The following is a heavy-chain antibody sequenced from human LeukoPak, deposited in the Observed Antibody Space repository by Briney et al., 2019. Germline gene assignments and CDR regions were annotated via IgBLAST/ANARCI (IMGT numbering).Heavy chain of an antibody. CDR2: IYPGDSHT. CDR1: GYSFSNSW. CDR3: ARQRASENWFDS. Sequence: GESLNISCKSSGYSFSNSWIGGVRPMTGKGLEWIGIIYPGDSHTIYSLSFQGQITISADKSITTAYLQWSRLEASDTAVYYCARQRASENWFDSWGQGTPVTVSS. J-gene: IGHJ5*01. V-gene: IGHV5-51*01.